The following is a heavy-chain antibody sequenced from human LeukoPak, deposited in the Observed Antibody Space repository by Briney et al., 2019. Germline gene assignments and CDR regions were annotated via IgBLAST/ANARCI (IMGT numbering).Heavy chain of an antibody. CDR3: ARDLSSTSNWEFDY. Sequence: ASVKVSCKTSGYTFTDYFIHWVRQASGRGLEWMGRVNPNSAVTESEQKFQGRVTMTKDTSISTVYMELNRLTSDDTAVYYCARDLSSTSNWEFDYWGQGTLVTVSS. D-gene: IGHD7-27*01. J-gene: IGHJ4*02. CDR2: VNPNSAVT. CDR1: GYTFTDYF. V-gene: IGHV1-2*06.